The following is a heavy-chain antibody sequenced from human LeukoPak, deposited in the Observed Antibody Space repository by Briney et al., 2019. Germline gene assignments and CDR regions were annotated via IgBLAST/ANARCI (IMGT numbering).Heavy chain of an antibody. CDR1: GFTFSSYG. J-gene: IGHJ6*02. Sequence: PGGSLRLSCAASGFTFSSYGMHWVRQAPGKGXEWVAVXXXXXXXXXXXXXVKGXXTXXXDNXXNTLYLQMSNLRAEDTAVYFCARGGGLDVWGQGATVTVSS. CDR3: ARGGGLDV. D-gene: IGHD3-16*01. CDR2: XXXXXXXX. V-gene: IGHV3-33*01.